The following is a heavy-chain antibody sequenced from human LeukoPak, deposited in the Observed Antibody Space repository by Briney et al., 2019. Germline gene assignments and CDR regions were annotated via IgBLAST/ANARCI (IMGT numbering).Heavy chain of an antibody. CDR1: GVSISSYY. J-gene: IGHJ4*02. CDR2: IYYSGST. V-gene: IGHV4-59*12. CDR3: ARLGGYNVGDDY. D-gene: IGHD5-24*01. Sequence: PSETLSLTCTVSGVSISSYYWSWIRQPPGKGLEWVGYIYYSGSTNYNPSLKSRVTISVDTSKNQFSLKLSSVTAADTAVYYCARLGGYNVGDDYWGQGTLVTVSS.